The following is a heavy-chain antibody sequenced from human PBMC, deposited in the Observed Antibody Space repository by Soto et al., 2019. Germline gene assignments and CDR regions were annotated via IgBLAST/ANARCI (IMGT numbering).Heavy chain of an antibody. CDR3: VRDGTKTLRDWFDP. Sequence: ETLSLTCTVSGASISGFYWSWIRKSAGKGLDWIGRIYATGTTDYNPSLKSRVMMSVDTSKKQFSLKLRSVTAADTAVYYCVRDGTKTLRDWFDPWGQGISVTVSS. D-gene: IGHD1-1*01. J-gene: IGHJ5*02. CDR2: IYATGTT. CDR1: GASISGFY. V-gene: IGHV4-4*07.